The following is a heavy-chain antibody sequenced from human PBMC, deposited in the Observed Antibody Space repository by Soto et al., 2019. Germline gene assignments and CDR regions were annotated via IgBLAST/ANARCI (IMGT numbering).Heavy chain of an antibody. CDR3: AVGAAALTSPNGMEG. D-gene: IGHD6-13*01. Sequence: PGWSLRFSCSASGFTFSDYTMQLVRQAPGKGLEWVASISRESSYIYYVDSVKGRFTISRDNAKNSVILQMAGLRVDDTGVHFCAVGAAALTSPNGMEGRGRGSTGTV. CDR1: GFTFSDYT. J-gene: IGHJ6*02. CDR2: ISRESSYI. V-gene: IGHV3-21*01.